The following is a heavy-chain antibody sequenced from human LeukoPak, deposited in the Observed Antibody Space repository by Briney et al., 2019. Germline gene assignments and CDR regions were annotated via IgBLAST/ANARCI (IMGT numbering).Heavy chain of an antibody. V-gene: IGHV4-34*01. CDR2: INHSGST. CDR1: GGSFSGYY. CDR3: ARGRYYYGSGSRYYYGMDV. Sequence: PSETLSLTCAVYGGSFSGYYWSWIRQPPGKGLEWIGEINHSGSTNYNPSLKSRVTISVDTSKNQFSLKLSSVTAADTAVYYCARGRYYYGSGSRYYYGMDVWGQGTTVTVSS. J-gene: IGHJ6*02. D-gene: IGHD3-10*01.